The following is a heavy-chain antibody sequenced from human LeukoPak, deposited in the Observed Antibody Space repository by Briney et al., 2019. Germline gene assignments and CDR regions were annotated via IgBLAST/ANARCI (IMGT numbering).Heavy chain of an antibody. D-gene: IGHD2-2*01. CDR1: GGSISSSTYY. CDR2: IYYSGST. CDR3: ARATLLVVPAAYAKPLDY. V-gene: IGHV4-39*07. Sequence: SETLSLTCTVFGGSISSSTYYWGWIRQPPGKGLEWIGNIYYSGSTYYNLSLKSRVTISVDTSKNQFFLNLTSVTAADTAVYFCARATLLVVPAAYAKPLDYWGQGTLVTVSS. J-gene: IGHJ4*02.